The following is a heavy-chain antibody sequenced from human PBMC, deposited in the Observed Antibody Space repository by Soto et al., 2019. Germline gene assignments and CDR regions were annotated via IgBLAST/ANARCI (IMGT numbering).Heavy chain of an antibody. CDR2: IYYTGST. J-gene: IGHJ4*02. V-gene: IGHV4-59*01. Sequence: SETLSLTCTVSGVSINNYYWTWIRQPPGKRLEWIGAIYYTGSTTYNPSLRSRVTFSVDTSKNQFSLSLMSVTAADTAVYFCVKVVSGGHLDYWGRGTLVTVSS. D-gene: IGHD6-25*01. CDR3: VKVVSGGHLDY. CDR1: GVSINNYY.